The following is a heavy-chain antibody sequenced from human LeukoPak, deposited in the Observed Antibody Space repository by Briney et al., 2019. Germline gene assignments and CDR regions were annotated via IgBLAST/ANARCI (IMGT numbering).Heavy chain of an antibody. Sequence: ASVKVSCKVSGYTLTELSMHWVRQAPGKGLEWMGGFDPEDGETIYAQKFQGRVTMTEDTSTDTAYMEPSSLRSEDTAVYYCATSIAGWRNWFDPWGQGTLVTVSS. J-gene: IGHJ5*02. CDR3: ATSIAGWRNWFDP. V-gene: IGHV1-24*01. CDR1: GYTLTELS. CDR2: FDPEDGET. D-gene: IGHD6-13*01.